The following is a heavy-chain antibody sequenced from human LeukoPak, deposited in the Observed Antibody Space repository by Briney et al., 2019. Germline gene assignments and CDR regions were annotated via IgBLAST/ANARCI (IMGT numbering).Heavy chain of an antibody. D-gene: IGHD6-19*01. CDR2: INHSGST. CDR1: GGSFSGYY. V-gene: IGHV4-34*01. J-gene: IGHJ4*02. CDR3: ARCVGIAVAGPSLDY. Sequence: PSETLSLTCAVYGGSFSGYYWSWIRQPPGKGLEWIGEINHSGSTNYNPSLKSRVTISVDTSKNQFSLKLSSVTAADTAVYYCARCVGIAVAGPSLDYWGQGTLVTVSS.